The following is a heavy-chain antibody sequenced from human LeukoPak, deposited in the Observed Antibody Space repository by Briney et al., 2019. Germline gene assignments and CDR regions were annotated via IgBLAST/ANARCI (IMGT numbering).Heavy chain of an antibody. CDR1: GFTSSSYS. V-gene: IGHV3-21*01. CDR2: ISSSSSYI. D-gene: IGHD3-22*01. CDR3: ARVHDSSGYYWYFDL. Sequence: GGSLRLSCAASGFTSSSYSMNWVRQAPGKGLEWVSSISSSSSYIYYADSVKGRFTISRDNAKNSLYLQMNSLRAEDTAVYYCARVHDSSGYYWYFDLWGRGTLVTVSS. J-gene: IGHJ2*01.